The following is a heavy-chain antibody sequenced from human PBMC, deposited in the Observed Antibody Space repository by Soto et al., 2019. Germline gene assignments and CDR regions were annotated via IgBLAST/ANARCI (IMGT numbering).Heavy chain of an antibody. D-gene: IGHD4-17*01. Sequence: EASVKVSCTASGYTFTSYYMHWVRQAPGQGLEWMGIINPSGGSTSYAQKFQGRVTMTRDTSTSTVYMELSSLRSEDTAVYYCASPSDYGDYVHSGHVLPRGKYPHFGMDVRGKGNSVTV. CDR3: ASPSDYGDYVHSGHVLPRGKYPHFGMDV. J-gene: IGHJ6*04. CDR2: INPSGGST. CDR1: GYTFTSYY. V-gene: IGHV1-46*01.